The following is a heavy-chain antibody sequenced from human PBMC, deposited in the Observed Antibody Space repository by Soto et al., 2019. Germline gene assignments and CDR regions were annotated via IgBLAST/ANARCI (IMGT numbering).Heavy chain of an antibody. CDR2: IYYSGTP. D-gene: IGHD4-17*01. CDR3: ARVRKDYGDCLVFDY. CDR1: GASISSGGYY. V-gene: IGHV4-31*03. Sequence: SETLSLTCTVSGASISSGGYYWSWIRQPPGKGLEWVGYIYYSGTPYSNPSLSSRVIISGDMSRCQFALKLTSVTAADTAVYYCARVRKDYGDCLVFDYWGQGILVTVSS. J-gene: IGHJ4*02.